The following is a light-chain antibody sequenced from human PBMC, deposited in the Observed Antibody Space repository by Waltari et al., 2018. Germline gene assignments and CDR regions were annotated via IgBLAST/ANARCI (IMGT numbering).Light chain of an antibody. CDR2: EVS. CDR3: MQTVQHPWT. J-gene: IGKJ1*01. Sequence: DIVITQIPLPLSVIPGQPTSIPFKSRQSLDYINGLTYFYWYLKKPGQPPQLLISEVSKRLSGVPDRFSGSGSGTDFTLSIRRVEAGDVGVYYCMQTVQHPWTFGQGTKVEIK. CDR1: QSLDYINGLTY. V-gene: IGKV2D-29*01.